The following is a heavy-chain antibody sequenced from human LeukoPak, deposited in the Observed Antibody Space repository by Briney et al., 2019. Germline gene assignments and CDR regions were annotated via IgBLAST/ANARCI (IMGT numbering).Heavy chain of an antibody. V-gene: IGHV5-51*01. CDR3: ARPSNRYGQRSASYSGNFQYFDY. CDR2: IYPGDSDT. D-gene: IGHD1-26*01. CDR1: GYSFTSYW. Sequence: GESLKISCKGSGYSFTSYWIGWVRQMPGKGLEWMGIIYPGDSDTRYSPSFQGQVTISADKSISTAYLQWSSLKASDTAMYYCARPSNRYGQRSASYSGNFQYFDYWGQGTLVTVSS. J-gene: IGHJ4*02.